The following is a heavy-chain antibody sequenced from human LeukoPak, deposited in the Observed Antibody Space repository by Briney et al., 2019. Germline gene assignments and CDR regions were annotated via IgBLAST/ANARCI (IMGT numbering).Heavy chain of an antibody. Sequence: GGSLRLSCAASGFTFNTYTMNWVRQAPGKGLGWVSYISGSSGIIDYADSVRGRFTISRDNSKNTLYLQMNSLRAEDTAVYYCARVSSGWKYYFDYWGQGTLVTVSS. J-gene: IGHJ4*02. D-gene: IGHD6-19*01. CDR3: ARVSSGWKYYFDY. V-gene: IGHV3-48*01. CDR2: ISGSSGII. CDR1: GFTFNTYT.